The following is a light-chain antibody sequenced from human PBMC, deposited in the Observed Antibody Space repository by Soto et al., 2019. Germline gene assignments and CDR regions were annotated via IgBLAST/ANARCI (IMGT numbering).Light chain of an antibody. J-gene: IGKJ1*01. V-gene: IGKV1-5*03. CDR2: EAS. CDR3: QQYNGFWT. Sequence: DIQMTQSPSTLSASVGDRVTITCRASQSISGSLAWYQQKPGKAPKLLIYEASNLKSGVPSRFSGSGSGTEYTRTISSLQPDDSASYDCQQYNGFWTFGKGTRVEIK. CDR1: QSISGS.